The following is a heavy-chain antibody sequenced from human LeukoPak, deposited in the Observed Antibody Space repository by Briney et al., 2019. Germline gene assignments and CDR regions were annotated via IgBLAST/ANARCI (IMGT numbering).Heavy chain of an antibody. CDR3: ARAGYGDYDLDY. V-gene: IGHV4-34*01. D-gene: IGHD4-17*01. Sequence: PSETLSLTCAVYGGSFSGYYWSWIRQPPGKGLEWIGEINHSGSTNYNPSLKSRVTISVDTSKNQLSLKLSSVTAADTAVYYCARAGYGDYDLDYWGQGTLVTVSS. J-gene: IGHJ4*02. CDR1: GGSFSGYY. CDR2: INHSGST.